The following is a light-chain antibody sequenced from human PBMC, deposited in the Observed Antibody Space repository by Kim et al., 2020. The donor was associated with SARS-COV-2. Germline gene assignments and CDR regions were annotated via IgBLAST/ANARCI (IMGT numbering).Light chain of an antibody. CDR2: KAS. CDR3: QQYNSYCS. CDR1: QSISSW. Sequence: LSATVGDRVTITCRASQSISSWVAWYQQKPGKAPKLLIYKASSLESGVTSRFSGSGSGTEFTLTISSLQPDDFATYYCQQYNSYCSFGQGTKLEI. J-gene: IGKJ2*04. V-gene: IGKV1-5*03.